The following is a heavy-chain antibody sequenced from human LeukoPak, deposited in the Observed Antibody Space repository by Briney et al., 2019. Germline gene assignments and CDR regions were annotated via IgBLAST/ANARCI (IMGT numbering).Heavy chain of an antibody. CDR2: INSDGSST. V-gene: IGHV3-74*01. CDR1: GFTFSSYW. D-gene: IGHD3-10*01. CDR3: ARAESYGSGSYRGMDV. Sequence: GGSLRLSCAASGFTFSSYWMHWVRQAPGKGLVWVSRINSDGSSTSYADSVKGRFTISRDNAKNTLYLQMNSLRAEDTAVYYCARAESYGSGSYRGMDVWVKGTTVTVSS. J-gene: IGHJ6*04.